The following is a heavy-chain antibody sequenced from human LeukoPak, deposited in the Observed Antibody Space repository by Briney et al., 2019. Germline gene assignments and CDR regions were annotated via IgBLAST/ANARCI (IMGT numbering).Heavy chain of an antibody. J-gene: IGHJ4*02. CDR2: ISGSGGST. V-gene: IGHV3-23*01. Sequence: GGSLRLSCAASGFTFSSYAMSWVRQAPGKGLEWVSAISGSGGSTYCADSVKGRFTISRDNSKNTLYLQMHSLRAEDTAVYYCAKDKWRKYQLLCLDYWGQGTLVTVSS. D-gene: IGHD2-2*01. CDR3: AKDKWRKYQLLCLDY. CDR1: GFTFSSYA.